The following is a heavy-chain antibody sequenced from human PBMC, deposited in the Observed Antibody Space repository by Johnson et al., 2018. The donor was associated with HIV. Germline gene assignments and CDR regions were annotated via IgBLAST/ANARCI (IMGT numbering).Heavy chain of an antibody. CDR2: IRSKAYGGTT. J-gene: IGHJ3*02. V-gene: IGHV3-49*04. CDR3: GRKGAWAFDI. CDR1: GFTFGDYA. Sequence: VQLVESGGGLVQPGRSLRLSCTTSGFTFGDYAMSWVRQAPGKGLEWIGFIRSKAYGGTTEYAASVKGRFTISRDDSKSIAYLQMHSLKTEDADVYYCGRKGAWAFDIWGQGKMVTVSS. D-gene: IGHD1-26*01.